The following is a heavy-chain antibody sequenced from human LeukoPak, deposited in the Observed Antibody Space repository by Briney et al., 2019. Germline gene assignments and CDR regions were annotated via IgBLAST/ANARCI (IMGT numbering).Heavy chain of an antibody. CDR2: IHSSGST. D-gene: IGHD3-10*01. V-gene: IGHV4-4*07. Sequence: SETLSLTRTVSGGSISSYYYWSWIRQPPGKGLEWIVRIHSSGSTNYNPSLKSRVTMSVDTSKNQFSLKLRSVTAADTAVYYCARDGSGSYTHWFDPWGQGTLVTVSS. CDR3: ARDGSGSYTHWFDP. CDR1: GGSISSYYY. J-gene: IGHJ5*02.